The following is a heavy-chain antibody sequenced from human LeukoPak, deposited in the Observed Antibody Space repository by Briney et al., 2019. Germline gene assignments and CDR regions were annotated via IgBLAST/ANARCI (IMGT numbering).Heavy chain of an antibody. D-gene: IGHD3-10*01. V-gene: IGHV3-21*01. CDR2: ISSGTSYI. J-gene: IGHJ4*02. Sequence: GGSLRLSCAASGFTFSDYTMNWVRQAPGKGLEWVSSISSGTSYIYYADSVKGRFTISRDNAKNSLYLQMNSLRVDDTAVYYCAREIYYYGSGSSRFFDYWGQGTLVTVSS. CDR1: GFTFSDYT. CDR3: AREIYYYGSGSSRFFDY.